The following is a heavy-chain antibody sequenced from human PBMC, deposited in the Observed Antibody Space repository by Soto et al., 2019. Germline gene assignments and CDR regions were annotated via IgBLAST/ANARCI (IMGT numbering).Heavy chain of an antibody. D-gene: IGHD3-9*01. V-gene: IGHV3-33*01. CDR2: IWNDGSSK. CDR1: GFTFSTYG. Sequence: PGGSLRLSCAASGFTFSTYGMHWVRQAPGKGLEWVAVIWNDGSSKYYADSVKGRFSISRDNSKNTLYLQMNSLRAEDTAVYYFVGFLGYCDWHYFFDIWAQGTMDPVSS. J-gene: IGHJ3*02. CDR3: VGFLGYCDWHYFFDI.